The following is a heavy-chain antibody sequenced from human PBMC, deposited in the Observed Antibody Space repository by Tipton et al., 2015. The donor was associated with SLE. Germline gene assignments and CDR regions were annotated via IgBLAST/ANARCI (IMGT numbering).Heavy chain of an antibody. J-gene: IGHJ4*02. CDR1: GFTYSGYA. Sequence: SLRLSCAAAGFTYSGYAKHWVRQAPGKGLEWVAFIRADGSNKDYADSVKGRFIISRDNSKNTLYLQMNRLRVEDTAVYYCAGGTGAYFDHWGQGTLVTVSS. V-gene: IGHV3-30*02. CDR3: AGGTGAYFDH. CDR2: IRADGSNK. D-gene: IGHD3-16*01.